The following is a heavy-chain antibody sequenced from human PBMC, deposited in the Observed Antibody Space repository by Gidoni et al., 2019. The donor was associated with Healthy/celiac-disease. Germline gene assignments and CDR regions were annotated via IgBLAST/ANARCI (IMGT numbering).Heavy chain of an antibody. CDR1: GFTFSSDA. Sequence: EVQLLESGGGLVQPGGSLRLSCAASGFTFSSDAMSWVRQAPGKGLEWVSAMSGSGGSTYYADSGKGRFTISRDNSKNTLYLQMNSLRAEDTAVYYWAKDQDSSSWVDYWGQGTLVTVSS. CDR3: AKDQDSSSWVDY. V-gene: IGHV3-23*01. D-gene: IGHD6-13*01. J-gene: IGHJ4*02. CDR2: MSGSGGST.